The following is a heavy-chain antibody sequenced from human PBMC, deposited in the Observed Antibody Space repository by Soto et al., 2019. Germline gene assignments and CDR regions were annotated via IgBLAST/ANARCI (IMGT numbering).Heavy chain of an antibody. V-gene: IGHV3-23*01. J-gene: IGHJ4*02. CDR2: ISGSGGST. CDR3: AKGARGSSSWYDFDY. Sequence: EVQLLESGGGLVQPGGSLRLSCAASGFTFNNYAMNWVRQAPGKGLEWVSSISGSGGSTYYADSVKGRFTISRDNSKTTLYQQRNSLGAEDTAEYYWAKGARGSSSWYDFDYWGQGTLVTVSS. CDR1: GFTFNNYA. D-gene: IGHD6-13*01.